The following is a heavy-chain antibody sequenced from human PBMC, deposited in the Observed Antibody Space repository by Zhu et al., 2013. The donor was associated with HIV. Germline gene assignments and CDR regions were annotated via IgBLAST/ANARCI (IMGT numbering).Heavy chain of an antibody. CDR2: IIPIFGTA. Sequence: QVQLVQSGAEVKKPGSSVKVSCKASGGTFSSYAISWVRQAPGQGLEWMGGIIPIFGTANYAQKFQGRVTITADESTSTAYMELSSLRSEDTAVYYCASSVHPLSGYDLQAAGIYYYYGMDVWGQGTTVHRLL. V-gene: IGHV1-69*01. D-gene: IGHD5-12*01. CDR1: GGTFSSYA. J-gene: IGHJ6*02. CDR3: ASSVHPLSGYDLQAAGIYYYYGMDV.